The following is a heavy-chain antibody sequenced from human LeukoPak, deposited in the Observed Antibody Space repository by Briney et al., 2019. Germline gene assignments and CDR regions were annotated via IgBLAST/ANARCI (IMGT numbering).Heavy chain of an antibody. CDR1: GYSFSDNY. J-gene: IGHJ4*02. CDR2: INPNNGGT. D-gene: IGHD4-17*01. Sequence: ASVKVSCEASGYSFSDNYMHWVRQAPGQGLEWMGWINPNNGGTEYAQKFQGRVTMTRDTSISIGYMELSSVRSDDTAVYYCAREVYGDSSFDYWGQGTLLTVSS. V-gene: IGHV1-2*02. CDR3: AREVYGDSSFDY.